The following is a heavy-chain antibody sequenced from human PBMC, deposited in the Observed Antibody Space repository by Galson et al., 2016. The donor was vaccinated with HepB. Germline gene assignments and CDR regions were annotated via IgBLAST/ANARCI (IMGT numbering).Heavy chain of an antibody. D-gene: IGHD3-10*01. J-gene: IGHJ6*02. CDR3: ARQGAGSSFGMDV. CDR1: GYMFISYG. V-gene: IGHV1-18*01. Sequence: SVKVSCKASGYMFISYGISWVRQAPGEGPEWMGWISTLNSNAYYAQRFQGRVTMTTDTSTNTAYMDLRGLTSDDTAVYYCARQGAGSSFGMDVWGQGTTVTVSS. CDR2: ISTLNSNA.